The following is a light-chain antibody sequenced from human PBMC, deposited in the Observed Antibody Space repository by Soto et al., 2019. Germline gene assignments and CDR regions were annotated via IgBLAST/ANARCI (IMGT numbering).Light chain of an antibody. CDR2: GNS. CDR1: SSNIGAGYD. J-gene: IGLJ2*01. CDR3: QSYDSSLGGWL. V-gene: IGLV1-40*01. Sequence: QLVLTQPPSESGAPGQRVTISCTGSSSNIGAGYDVHWYQQLPGTAPKLLIYGNSNRPSGVPDRFSGSKSGTSASLAITGLRAEDEADYSCQSYDSSLGGWLFGGGTNPPVL.